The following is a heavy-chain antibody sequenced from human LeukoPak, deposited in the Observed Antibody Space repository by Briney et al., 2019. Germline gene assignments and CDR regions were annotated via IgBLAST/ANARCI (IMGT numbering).Heavy chain of an antibody. CDR2: IYPRDGST. V-gene: IGHV1-46*01. D-gene: IGHD3-10*01. CDR3: ARDGNVLLWFGELLYGMDV. CDR1: GYTFTSNY. Sequence: GSSVKVSCKASGYTFTSNYIHWVRQAPGQGLEWMGMIYPRDGSTSYAQKFQGRVTVTRDTSTSTVHMELNSLRAEDTAVYYCARDGNVLLWFGELLYGMDVWGQGTTVTVSS. J-gene: IGHJ6*02.